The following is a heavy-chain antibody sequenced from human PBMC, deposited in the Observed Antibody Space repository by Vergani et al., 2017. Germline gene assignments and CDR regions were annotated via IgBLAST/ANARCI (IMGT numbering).Heavy chain of an antibody. CDR3: TTDYYGSGSYHLGNILFDY. Sequence: ELQLVESGGGLVQPGGSLRLSCAASGFNFTDAWMTWVRQAPGKGLEWVGRIKGEADGGTTDYDAPVKGRFTISRDNSKKTVYLQMNTLKTEDTGVYFCTTDYYGSGSYHLGNILFDYWGQGTLVTVSS. CDR1: GFNFTDAW. V-gene: IGHV3-15*01. CDR2: IKGEADGGTT. D-gene: IGHD3-10*01. J-gene: IGHJ4*02.